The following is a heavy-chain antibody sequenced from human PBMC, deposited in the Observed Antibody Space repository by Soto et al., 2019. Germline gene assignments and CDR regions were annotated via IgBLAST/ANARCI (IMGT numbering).Heavy chain of an antibody. CDR1: GFSLSTSGVG. D-gene: IGHD1-1*01. CDR3: AHKRSNNWLDY. CDR2: IYWDDDK. V-gene: IGHV2-5*02. J-gene: IGHJ4*02. Sequence: QITLKESGPTLVKATQTLTLTCTFSGFSLSTSGVGVGWIRQPPGKALEWLALIYWDDDKRYSPSLKSRLTIDEDTSNNQVVLTMTTMDPVDTATYYCAHKRSNNWLDYWGQGTLVTVSS.